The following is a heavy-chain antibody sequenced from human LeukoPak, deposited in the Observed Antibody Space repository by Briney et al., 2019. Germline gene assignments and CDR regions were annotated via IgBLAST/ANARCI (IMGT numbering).Heavy chain of an antibody. D-gene: IGHD4-17*01. CDR2: VYYSGIT. V-gene: IGHV4-59*01. Sequence: SETLSLTCTVSGGSISNYYWSWIRQSPGKGLEWIGYVYYSGITEYNPSLKSRVTISLDTSKKHFSLKLNSVTAADTAMYYCATYTVTPGYFPYWGPGTLVTVSS. CDR1: GGSISNYY. CDR3: ATYTVTPGYFPY. J-gene: IGHJ4*02.